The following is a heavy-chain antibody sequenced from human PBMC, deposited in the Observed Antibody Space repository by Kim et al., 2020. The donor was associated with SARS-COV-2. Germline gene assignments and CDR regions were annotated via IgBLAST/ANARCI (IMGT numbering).Heavy chain of an antibody. J-gene: IGHJ4*02. CDR3: ARGLAVAGKGGFDY. V-gene: IGHV6-1*01. Sequence: AVSVKSRITINPDTSKNQFSLQLNSVTPEDTAVYYCARGLAVAGKGGFDYWGQGTLVTVSS. D-gene: IGHD6-19*01.